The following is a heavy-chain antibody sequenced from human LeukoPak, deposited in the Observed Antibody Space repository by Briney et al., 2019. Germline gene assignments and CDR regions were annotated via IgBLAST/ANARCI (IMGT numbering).Heavy chain of an antibody. V-gene: IGHV3-30-3*01. Sequence: GGSLRLSCAASGFAFSSYALHWVRQAPGQGLQWVASISYDGNNKYYADSVGGRFTISRDSAKNTLYLQMNSLSTEDTAMYYCARSIVVVTYLAYWGQGTLVTVSS. CDR1: GFAFSSYA. J-gene: IGHJ4*02. D-gene: IGHD2-21*02. CDR3: ARSIVVVTYLAY. CDR2: ISYDGNNK.